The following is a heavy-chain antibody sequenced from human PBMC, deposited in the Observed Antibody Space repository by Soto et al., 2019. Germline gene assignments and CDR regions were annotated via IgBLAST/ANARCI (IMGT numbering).Heavy chain of an antibody. D-gene: IGHD3-3*01. Sequence: GESLKISCAASGFTFSSYAMSWVRQAPGKGLEWVSAISGSGGSTYYADSVKGRFTISRDNSKNTLYLQMNSLRAEDTAVYYCAKTSQKYDFWSGYFLAFDIWGQGTMVTVSS. CDR1: GFTFSSYA. CDR2: ISGSGGST. J-gene: IGHJ3*02. V-gene: IGHV3-23*01. CDR3: AKTSQKYDFWSGYFLAFDI.